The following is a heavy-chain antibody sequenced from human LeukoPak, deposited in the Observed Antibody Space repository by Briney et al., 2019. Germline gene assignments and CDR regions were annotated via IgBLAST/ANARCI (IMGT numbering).Heavy chain of an antibody. D-gene: IGHD3-22*01. CDR2: IYHSGST. V-gene: IGHV4-38-2*02. J-gene: IGHJ3*02. CDR3: AREGDYYDTHDAFDI. CDR1: GYSISSGYY. Sequence: SETLSLTCSVSGYSISSGYYWGWIRQPPGKGLEWIGSIYHSGSTYYNPSLKSRVTISVDTSKNQFSLKLTPVTAADTAVYYCAREGDYYDTHDAFDIWGQGTMVTVSS.